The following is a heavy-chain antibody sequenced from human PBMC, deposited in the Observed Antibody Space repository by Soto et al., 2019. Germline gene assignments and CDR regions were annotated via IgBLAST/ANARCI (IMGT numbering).Heavy chain of an antibody. V-gene: IGHV3-13*01. CDR1: GFTFSSYA. CDR2: IGTAGDT. D-gene: IGHD2-2*01. Sequence: GGSLRLSCAASGFTFSSYAMHWVRQATGKGLEWVSAIGTAGDTYYPGSVKGRFTISRENAKNSLYLQMNSLRAGDTAVYYCARGPGCSSTSCAYYYYGMDVWGQGTTVTVSS. J-gene: IGHJ6*02. CDR3: ARGPGCSSTSCAYYYYGMDV.